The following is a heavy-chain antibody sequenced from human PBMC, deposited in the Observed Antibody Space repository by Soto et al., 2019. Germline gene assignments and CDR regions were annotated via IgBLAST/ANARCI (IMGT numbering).Heavy chain of an antibody. V-gene: IGHV1-69*13. J-gene: IGHJ6*02. CDR1: GDVFRSYG. Sequence: SVKVSCKASGDVFRSYGINWVRQAPGQGLEWMGGIIPISGTTNYAQKFQGRVAITADESTDTVYMELSRLRSEDTAVYFCARVRCFNGLCHTADYGMDVWGQGTMVTVSS. CDR3: ARVRCFNGLCHTADYGMDV. D-gene: IGHD2-8*01. CDR2: IIPISGTT.